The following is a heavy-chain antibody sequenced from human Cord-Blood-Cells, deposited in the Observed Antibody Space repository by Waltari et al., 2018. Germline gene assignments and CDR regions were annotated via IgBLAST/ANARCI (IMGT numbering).Heavy chain of an antibody. CDR1: GGSISSSRYY. J-gene: IGHJ4*02. Sequence: QLQLQESGPGLVKPSETLSLTCTVSGGSISSSRYYWGWIRQHPGKGLEWIGSIYYSGSTYYNPSLKSRVTISVDTSKNQFSLKLSSVTAADTAVYYCASLRRGYSYGTGFTFDYWGQGTLVTVSS. V-gene: IGHV4-39*01. CDR2: IYYSGST. D-gene: IGHD5-18*01. CDR3: ASLRRGYSYGTGFTFDY.